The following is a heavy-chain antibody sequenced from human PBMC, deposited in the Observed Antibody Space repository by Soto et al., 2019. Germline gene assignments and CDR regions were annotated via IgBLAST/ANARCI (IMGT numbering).Heavy chain of an antibody. Sequence: PGGSLRLSCAASGFTFSSYAMSWVRQAPGKGLEWVSAISGSGGSTYYADSVKGRFTISRDNSKNTLYLQMNSLRAEDTAVYYCAKVSEKWLRSPLIDYWGQGTLVTVSS. D-gene: IGHD5-12*01. V-gene: IGHV3-23*01. CDR2: ISGSGGST. J-gene: IGHJ4*02. CDR3: AKVSEKWLRSPLIDY. CDR1: GFTFSSYA.